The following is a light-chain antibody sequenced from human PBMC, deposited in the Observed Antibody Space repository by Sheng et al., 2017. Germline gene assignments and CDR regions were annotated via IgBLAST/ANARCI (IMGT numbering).Light chain of an antibody. J-gene: IGKJ4*01. CDR1: QSLNNA. Sequence: IQMTQSPSTLSASVGDRVIITCRASQSLNNALAWYQVKPGKAPKFLIYDASTLQRGVPSRFSGSGSGTEFTLTISRLEPEDFAVYYCQQWRTFGGGTKVEIK. CDR3: QQWRT. V-gene: IGKV1-5*01. CDR2: DAS.